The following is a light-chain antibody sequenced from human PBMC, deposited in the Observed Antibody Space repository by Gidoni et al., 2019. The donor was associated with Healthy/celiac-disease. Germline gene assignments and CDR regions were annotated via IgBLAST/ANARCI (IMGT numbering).Light chain of an antibody. CDR2: EVS. J-gene: IGLJ2*01. CDR3: NSYAGSNNLVV. Sequence: QSALTQPPSASGSPGQSVTISCTGTSSDVGGYNYVSWYQQYPGKAPKVVIYEVSKRPSGVPDRFSGSKSGNTASLTVSGLQAEDEADYYCNSYAGSNNLVVFGGGTKLTVL. V-gene: IGLV2-8*01. CDR1: SSDVGGYNY.